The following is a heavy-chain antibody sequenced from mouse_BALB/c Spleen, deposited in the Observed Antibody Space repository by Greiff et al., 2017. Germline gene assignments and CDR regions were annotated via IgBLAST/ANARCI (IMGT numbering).Heavy chain of an antibody. CDR1: GYSITSGYY. V-gene: IGHV3-6*02. CDR3: VRDRAPGAMDY. D-gene: IGHD3-1*01. CDR2: ISYDGSN. J-gene: IGHJ4*01. Sequence: EVKLMESGPGLVKPSQSLSLTCSVTGYSITSGYYWNWIRQFPGNKLEWMGYISYDGSNNYNPSLKYRISITRDTSKNQFFLKLNSVTTEDTATYYCVRDRAPGAMDYWGQGTSVTVSS.